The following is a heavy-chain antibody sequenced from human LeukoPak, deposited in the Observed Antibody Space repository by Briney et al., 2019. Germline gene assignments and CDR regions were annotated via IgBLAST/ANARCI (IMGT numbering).Heavy chain of an antibody. V-gene: IGHV3-53*01. CDR3: ARSLRVRGVPDYMDV. CDR2: IYKNAIT. CDR1: GFTVSSNY. Sequence: GGSLRLSCAASGFTVSSNYMTWVRQAPGKGLEWGSVIYKNAITYYADTVKGRFTISRDNSKYTLYLQMNSLRADDTAVYYCARSLRVRGVPDYMDVWGKGTTVTISS. J-gene: IGHJ6*03. D-gene: IGHD3-10*01.